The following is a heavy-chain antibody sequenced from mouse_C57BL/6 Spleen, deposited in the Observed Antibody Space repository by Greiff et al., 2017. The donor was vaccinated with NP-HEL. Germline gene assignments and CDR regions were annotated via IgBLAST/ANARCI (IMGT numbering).Heavy chain of an antibody. V-gene: IGHV1-69*01. CDR3: ARWAVVAYYFDY. CDR1: GYTFTSYW. J-gene: IGHJ2*01. D-gene: IGHD1-1*01. CDR2: IDPSDSYT. Sequence: VQLQQPGAELVMPGASVKLSCKASGYTFTSYWMHWVKQRPGQGLEWIGEIDPSDSYTNYNQKFKGKSTLTVDKSSSTAYMQLSSLTSEDSAVYYCARWAVVAYYFDYWGQGTTLTVSS.